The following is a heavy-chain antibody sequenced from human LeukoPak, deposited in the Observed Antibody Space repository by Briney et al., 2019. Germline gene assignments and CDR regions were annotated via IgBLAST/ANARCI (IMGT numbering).Heavy chain of an antibody. CDR2: ISGSGGST. CDR1: GFTFTSYA. Sequence: PGGSLRVSCAASGFTFTSYAMSWVRQAPGKGLEWVSAISGSGGSTYYADSVKGRFTISRDNSKNTLYLQMNSLRAEDTAIYYCAKAMTGSTYYFDSWGQGTLVTVSS. V-gene: IGHV3-23*01. CDR3: AKAMTGSTYYFDS. J-gene: IGHJ4*02. D-gene: IGHD3-9*01.